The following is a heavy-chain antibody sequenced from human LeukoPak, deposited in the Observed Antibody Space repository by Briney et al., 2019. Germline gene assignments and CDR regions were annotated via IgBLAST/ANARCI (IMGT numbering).Heavy chain of an antibody. Sequence: SETLSLTCSVSGGSINTYYWSWIRQPPGKGLEWIGYIYYSGGTNYNPSLKSRVTILVDTSKNQFSLKLRSVTAADTAVYYCVRDPSSGWSWFDPWGQGTLVTVSS. D-gene: IGHD6-19*01. CDR2: IYYSGGT. CDR1: GGSINTYY. J-gene: IGHJ5*02. V-gene: IGHV4-59*01. CDR3: VRDPSSGWSWFDP.